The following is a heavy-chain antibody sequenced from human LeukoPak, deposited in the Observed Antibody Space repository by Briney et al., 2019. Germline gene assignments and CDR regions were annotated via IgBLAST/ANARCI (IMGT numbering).Heavy chain of an antibody. V-gene: IGHV5-51*01. CDR1: GDSFTTYW. J-gene: IGHJ4*02. D-gene: IGHD1-1*01. Sequence: GESLKISCKGSGDSFTTYWIGWVRQMPGKGLEWMGIIYLGDSDTRYSPSFQGQVTISADKSIYTAYLQWSSLEASDTAMYYCVRHRNWNYDYWGQGTLVTVSS. CDR3: VRHRNWNYDY. CDR2: IYLGDSDT.